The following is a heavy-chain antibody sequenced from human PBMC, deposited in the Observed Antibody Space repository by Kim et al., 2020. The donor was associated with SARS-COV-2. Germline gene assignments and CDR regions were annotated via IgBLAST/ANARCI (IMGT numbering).Heavy chain of an antibody. J-gene: IGHJ4*02. CDR3: TRGSWFGVHYFDY. Sequence: GGSLRLSCTTSGFTFGDYAMSWFRQAPGKGLEWVGFIRSKAYGGTTDYAASVKGRFTISRADSKSIAYLQMNSLKTEDTAVYYCTRGSWFGVHYFDYWGQGTLVTVSS. CDR2: IRSKAYGGTT. D-gene: IGHD3-10*01. CDR1: GFTFGDYA. V-gene: IGHV3-49*03.